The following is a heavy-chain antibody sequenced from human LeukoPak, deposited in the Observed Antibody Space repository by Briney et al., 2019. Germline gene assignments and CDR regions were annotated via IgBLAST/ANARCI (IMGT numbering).Heavy chain of an antibody. D-gene: IGHD5-18*01. Sequence: GESLKVSCKASGYTFTSYYMHWVRQAPGQGLEWMGIINPSGGSTSYAQKFQSRVAMTRDTSTSTVYMELSSLRSEDTAVYYCARPGYSYGLDYWGQGTLVTVPS. V-gene: IGHV1-46*01. J-gene: IGHJ4*02. CDR1: GYTFTSYY. CDR2: INPSGGST. CDR3: ARPGYSYGLDY.